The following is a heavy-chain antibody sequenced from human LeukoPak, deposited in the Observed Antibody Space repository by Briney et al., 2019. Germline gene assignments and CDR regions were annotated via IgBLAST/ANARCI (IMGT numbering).Heavy chain of an antibody. CDR3: ARRRDYFDY. V-gene: IGHV3-11*01. CDR2: ISSSGGNI. Sequence: GGSLRLSCVVSGFDLSDYYRSWIRQAPGKGLEWISYISSSGGNIYFADSVKGRFTVSRDNARGSLYLQMNSLTADDTAIYYCARRRDYFDYWGQGTQVTVSS. CDR1: GFDLSDYY. J-gene: IGHJ4*01.